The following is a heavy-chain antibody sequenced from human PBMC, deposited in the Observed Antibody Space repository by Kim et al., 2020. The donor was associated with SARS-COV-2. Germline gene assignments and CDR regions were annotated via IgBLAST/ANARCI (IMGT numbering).Heavy chain of an antibody. J-gene: IGHJ4*02. D-gene: IGHD3-16*01. CDR3: ARHLGRGFDY. V-gene: IGHV4-59*08. CDR2: ST. Sequence: STNPNPPLNGRVPLSIATSKNQFSLRLGSVTAADTAVYYCARHLGRGFDYWGQGALVTVSS.